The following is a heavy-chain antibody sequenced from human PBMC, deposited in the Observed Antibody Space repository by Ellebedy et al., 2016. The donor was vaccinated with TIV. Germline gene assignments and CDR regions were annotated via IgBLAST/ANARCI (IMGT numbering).Heavy chain of an antibody. J-gene: IGHJ4*02. CDR2: MYHSGST. D-gene: IGHD3-3*01. CDR3: ARVGWSAYYREADIGDY. CDR1: GGSISSYY. Sequence: SETLSLTCTVSGGSISSYYWSWIRQPPGKGLEWIGSMYHSGSTYYNPSLKSRVTISVDTSKNQFSLKLSSVTAADTAVYYCARVGWSAYYREADIGDYWGQGTLVTVSS. V-gene: IGHV4-38-2*02.